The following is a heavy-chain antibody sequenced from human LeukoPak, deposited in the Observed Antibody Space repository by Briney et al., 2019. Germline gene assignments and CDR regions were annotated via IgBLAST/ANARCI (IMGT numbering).Heavy chain of an antibody. V-gene: IGHV1-18*01. CDR2: ISAYNGNT. D-gene: IGHD6-13*01. J-gene: IGHJ6*03. CDR1: GYTFTSYG. Sequence: ASVKVSCKASGYTFTSYGISWVRQAPGQGLEWMGWISAYNGNTNYAQKLQGRVTMTTDTSTSTAYMELRSLRSDDTAVYFCAREPINTPRGYYYSYMDFWGEGTTVTVSS. CDR3: AREPINTPRGYYYSYMDF.